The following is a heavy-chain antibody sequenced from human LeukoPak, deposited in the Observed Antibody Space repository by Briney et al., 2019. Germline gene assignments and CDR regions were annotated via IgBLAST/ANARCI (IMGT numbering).Heavy chain of an antibody. CDR3: ARDEPYSSSWYLDY. CDR1: GYTFTSYG. CDR2: ISAYNGNT. V-gene: IGHV1-18*04. J-gene: IGHJ4*02. Sequence: ASVKVSCKASGYTFTSYGISWVRQAPGQGLEWMGWISAYNGNTNYAQKLQGRVTMTTDTSTSTAYVELRSLRSDDTAVYYCARDEPYSSSWYLDYWGQGTLVTVSS. D-gene: IGHD6-13*01.